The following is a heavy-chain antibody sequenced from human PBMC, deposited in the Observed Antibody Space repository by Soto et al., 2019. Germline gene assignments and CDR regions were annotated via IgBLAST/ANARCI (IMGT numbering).Heavy chain of an antibody. D-gene: IGHD6-13*01. CDR2: ITDSGTGT. V-gene: IGHV3-23*01. J-gene: IGHJ4*02. Sequence: EVHLLESGGGSVHPGGSLRLSCGASGFTFSSCVMTWVRQAPGKGLEWVSCITDSGTGTYYADSVKGRFTISRDNSKNTMYLQMNNLRAEDTGVYYCAKGLVNGRWYAEDWGQGTLVTVSS. CDR3: AKGLVNGRWYAED. CDR1: GFTFSSCV.